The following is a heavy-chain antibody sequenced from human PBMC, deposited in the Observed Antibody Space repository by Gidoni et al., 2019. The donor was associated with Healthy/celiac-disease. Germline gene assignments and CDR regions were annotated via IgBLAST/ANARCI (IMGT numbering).Heavy chain of an antibody. V-gene: IGHV3-21*01. CDR1: GFTFSRYS. CDR3: AREGGYCSSTSCYGVHYGMDV. D-gene: IGHD2-2*01. J-gene: IGHJ6*02. CDR2: ISSSSSYI. Sequence: EVQLVESGGGLVKPGGSLRLSCAASGFTFSRYSMNWVRQAPGKGLEWVSSISSSSSYIYYADSVKGRFTISRDNAKNSLYLQMNSLRAEDTAVYYCAREGGYCSSTSCYGVHYGMDVWGQGTTVTVSS.